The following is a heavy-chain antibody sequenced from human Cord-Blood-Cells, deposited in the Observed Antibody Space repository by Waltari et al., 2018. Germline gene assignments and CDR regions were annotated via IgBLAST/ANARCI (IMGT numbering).Heavy chain of an antibody. V-gene: IGHV4-39*01. J-gene: IGHJ4*02. Sequence: QLQLQESGPGLVKPSETLSLTCTVSGGSISSSSYYWGWIRQPPGKGLEWIGSIYYSGRTYYNPSLKSRVTISVDTSKNQFSLKLSSVTAADTAVYYCARGLRYFDWLYDYWGQGTLVTVSS. D-gene: IGHD3-9*01. CDR1: GGSISSSSYY. CDR2: IYYSGRT. CDR3: ARGLRYFDWLYDY.